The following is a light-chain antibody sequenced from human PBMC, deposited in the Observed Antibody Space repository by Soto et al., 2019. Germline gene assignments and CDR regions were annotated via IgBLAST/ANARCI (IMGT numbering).Light chain of an antibody. V-gene: IGKV2D-29*01. CDR1: QSLLHSDGKTY. J-gene: IGKJ2*01. CDR3: MQSIELPYT. Sequence: DIVLAQTPLFLSVTPGQPASISCKSTQSLLHSDGKTYVYWFLQKAGQPPQLLIFEVSNRFPGVSDRISGSGSATDFTLKISRVXXXXXXIYYCMQSIELPYTFGQGTKLEIK. CDR2: EVS.